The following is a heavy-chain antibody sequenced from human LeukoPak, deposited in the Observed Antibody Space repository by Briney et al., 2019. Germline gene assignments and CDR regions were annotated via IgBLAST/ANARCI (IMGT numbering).Heavy chain of an antibody. CDR1: GGSISSGSYY. CDR2: ISTSGGT. V-gene: IGHV4-61*02. CDR3: ARDRDYSNTFDY. Sequence: PSETLSLTCTVSGGSISSGSYYWSWIRQPAGKGLEWIGRISTSGGTNYNPSLKSRVTISVDTSKSRFSLKLSSVTAADTAVYYCARDRDYSNTFDYWGQGTLVTVSS. D-gene: IGHD4-11*01. J-gene: IGHJ4*02.